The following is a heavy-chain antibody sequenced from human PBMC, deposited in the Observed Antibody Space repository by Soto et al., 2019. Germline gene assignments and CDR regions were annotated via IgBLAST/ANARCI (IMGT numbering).Heavy chain of an antibody. CDR2: IYYSGST. Sequence: SETLSLTCTVSGGSISSSSYYWGWIRQPPGKGLEWIGSIYYSGSTYYNPSLKSRVTISVDTSKNQFSLKLSSVTAADTAVYYCARHQLLWFGEDGFMYPRQRYNWFDPWGQGTLVTVSS. D-gene: IGHD3-10*01. J-gene: IGHJ5*02. CDR1: GGSISSSSYY. V-gene: IGHV4-39*01. CDR3: ARHQLLWFGEDGFMYPRQRYNWFDP.